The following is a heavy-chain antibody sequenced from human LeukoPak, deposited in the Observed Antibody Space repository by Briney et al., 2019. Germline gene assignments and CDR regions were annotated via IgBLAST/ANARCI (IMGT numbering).Heavy chain of an antibody. CDR3: AKGTSYNWNDGWFDP. J-gene: IGHJ5*02. CDR2: IRNDGTNK. D-gene: IGHD1-20*01. V-gene: IGHV3-30*02. CDR1: GFTFSGSG. Sequence: PGGSLRLSCAASGFTFSGSGMHWVRQAPGKGLEWVAFIRNDGTNKYYAESVRGRFTISRDNSKSTLYLQMNSLRAEDTAVYYCAKGTSYNWNDGWFDPWGNGILVTVSS.